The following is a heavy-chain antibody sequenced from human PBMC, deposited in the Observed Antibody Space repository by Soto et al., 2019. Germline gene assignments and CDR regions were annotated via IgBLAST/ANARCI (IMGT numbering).Heavy chain of an antibody. CDR1: GFSFTGYY. CDR3: ARGITFGGVIVTRSWFDP. Sequence: ASVKVSCKASGFSFTGYYIHWLRQAPGQGLEWMGWINAHSGGTEYAQKFQGRVTLTRDTSIATAYLTLTSLRSDDTAVYYCARGITFGGVIVTRSWFDPWGQGTLVTVSS. J-gene: IGHJ5*02. CDR2: INAHSGGT. D-gene: IGHD3-16*02. V-gene: IGHV1-2*02.